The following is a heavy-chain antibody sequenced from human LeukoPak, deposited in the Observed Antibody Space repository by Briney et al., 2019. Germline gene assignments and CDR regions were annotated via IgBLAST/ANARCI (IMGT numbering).Heavy chain of an antibody. CDR1: GFTFSSYT. J-gene: IGHJ6*03. CDR3: ARGDSSGPDYYYYMDV. V-gene: IGHV3-30*04. CDR2: ISYDGSNQ. Sequence: GGSLRLSCAASGFTFSSYTMHWVRQPRGKGLEWVALISYDGSNQYYADSVKGRFTVSRDNAKNSLYLQMNSLRDEDTAVYYCARGDSSGPDYYYYMDVWGKGTTVTISS. D-gene: IGHD6-19*01.